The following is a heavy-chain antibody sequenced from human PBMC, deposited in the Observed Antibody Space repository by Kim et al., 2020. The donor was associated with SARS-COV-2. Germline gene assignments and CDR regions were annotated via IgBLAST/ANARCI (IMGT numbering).Heavy chain of an antibody. CDR3: AKDIGNYYDSSGYYYVGYYYYGMDV. CDR1: GFTFSSYG. Sequence: GGSLRLSCAASGFTFSSYGMHWVRQAPGKGLEWVAVIWYDGSNKYYADSVKGRFTISRDNSKNTLYLQMNSLRAEDTAVYYCAKDIGNYYDSSGYYYVGYYYYGMDVWGQGTTVTVSS. CDR2: IWYDGSNK. D-gene: IGHD3-22*01. J-gene: IGHJ6*02. V-gene: IGHV3-33*06.